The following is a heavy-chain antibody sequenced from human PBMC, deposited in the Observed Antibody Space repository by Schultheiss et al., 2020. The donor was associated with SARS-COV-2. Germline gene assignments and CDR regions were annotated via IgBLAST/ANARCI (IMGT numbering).Heavy chain of an antibody. CDR3: AKDLWIQLWSGAFDY. J-gene: IGHJ4*02. D-gene: IGHD5-18*01. CDR1: GFTFSNAW. V-gene: IGHV3-23*01. CDR2: ISGSGGST. Sequence: GESLKISCAASGFTFSNAWMSWVRQAPGKGLEWVSAISGSGGSTYYADSVKGRFTISRDNSKNTLYLQMNSLRAEDTAVYYCAKDLWIQLWSGAFDYWGQGTLVTVSS.